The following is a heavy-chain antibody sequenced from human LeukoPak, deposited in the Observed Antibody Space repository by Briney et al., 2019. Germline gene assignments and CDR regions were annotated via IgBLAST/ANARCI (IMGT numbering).Heavy chain of an antibody. CDR3: ASPSYSGGWYYLDY. J-gene: IGHJ4*02. CDR1: GFTFSSYW. CDR2: IKQDGSET. D-gene: IGHD6-13*01. Sequence: GASLRLSCAASGFTFSSYWMNWVRQAPGKGLEWVAKIKQDGSETYYVDSVKGRFSIPRDNAKNSLYLQMNSLRAEDTAMYYCASPSYSGGWYYLDYWGQGTLVTVSS. V-gene: IGHV3-7*01.